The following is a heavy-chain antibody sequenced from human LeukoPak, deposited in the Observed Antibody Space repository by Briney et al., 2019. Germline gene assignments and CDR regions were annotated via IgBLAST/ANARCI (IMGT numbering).Heavy chain of an antibody. V-gene: IGHV5-51*01. J-gene: IGHJ4*02. CDR3: VRAMVKSVVY. D-gene: IGHD5-18*01. CDR2: IYPGDSDT. Sequence: EWMGIIYPGDSDTRYSPSFQGQVTISADKSISTAYLQWSSLKASDTAMYYCVRAMVKSVVYWGQGTLVTVSS.